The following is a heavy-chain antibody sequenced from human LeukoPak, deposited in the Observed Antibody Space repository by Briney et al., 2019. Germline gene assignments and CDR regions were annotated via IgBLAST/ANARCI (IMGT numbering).Heavy chain of an antibody. CDR3: VRDDDRPDNGLDY. J-gene: IGHJ4*02. V-gene: IGHV4-34*01. D-gene: IGHD3-22*01. Sequence: SETLSLTCAVYGGSFSGYYWSWIRQPPGKGLEWIGEINHSGSTNYNPSLKSRVTISVDTSKNQFSLKLSSVTAADTAVYYCVRDDDRPDNGLDYWGQGTLVTVSS. CDR1: GGSFSGYY. CDR2: INHSGST.